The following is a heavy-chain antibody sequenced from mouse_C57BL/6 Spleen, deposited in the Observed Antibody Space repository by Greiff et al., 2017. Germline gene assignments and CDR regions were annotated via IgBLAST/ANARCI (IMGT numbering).Heavy chain of an antibody. V-gene: IGHV1-76*01. CDR3: ARSNDGYTY. CDR2: IYPGSGNT. J-gene: IGHJ2*01. CDR1: GYTFTDYY. Sequence: VQLQQSGAELVRPGASVKLSCKASGYTFTDYYINWVKQRPGQGLEWIARIYPGSGNTYYNEKFKGKATLTAEKSSSTAYMQLSSLTSEDSAVYFCARSNDGYTYWGQGTTLTVSS. D-gene: IGHD2-3*01.